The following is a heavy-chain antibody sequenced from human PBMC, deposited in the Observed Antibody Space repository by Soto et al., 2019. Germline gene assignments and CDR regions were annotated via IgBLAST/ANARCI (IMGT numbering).Heavy chain of an antibody. CDR2: IIPIFGTA. D-gene: IGHD1-26*01. Sequence: GASVKVSCKASGGTFNSHAISWVRQAPGQGLEWMGGIIPIFGTANYAQKFQGRVTITADESTSTAYMELSSLRSEDTAVYYCARDRAELFFDYWGQGTLVTVSS. V-gene: IGHV1-69*13. CDR1: GGTFNSHA. J-gene: IGHJ4*02. CDR3: ARDRAELFFDY.